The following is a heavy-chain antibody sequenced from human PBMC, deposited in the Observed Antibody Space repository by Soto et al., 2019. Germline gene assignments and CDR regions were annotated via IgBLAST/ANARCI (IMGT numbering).Heavy chain of an antibody. D-gene: IGHD4-4*01. CDR2: IWYDGSNK. V-gene: IGHV3-33*01. CDR1: GFTFSSYG. J-gene: IGHJ6*02. CDR3: ARNPTVTNEYYYYYGMDV. Sequence: HPGGSLRLSCAASGFTFSSYGMHWVRQAPGKGLEWVAVIWYDGSNKYYADSVKGRFTISRDNSKNTLYLQMNSLRAEDTAVYYCARNPTVTNEYYYYYGMDVWGQGTTVTVSS.